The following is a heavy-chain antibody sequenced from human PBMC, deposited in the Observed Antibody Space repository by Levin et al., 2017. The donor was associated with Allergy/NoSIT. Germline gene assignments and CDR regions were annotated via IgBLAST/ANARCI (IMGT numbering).Heavy chain of an antibody. Sequence: SETLSLTCAVYGGSFSGYYWSWIRQPPGKGLEWIGEINHSGSTNYNPSLKSRVTISVDTSKNHFSLKLRSVTAADTAMYYCARAHYYGSGTYYRLDYWGQGTLVTVSS. D-gene: IGHD3-10*01. V-gene: IGHV4-34*01. CDR1: GGSFSGYY. CDR3: ARAHYYGSGTYYRLDY. CDR2: INHSGST. J-gene: IGHJ4*02.